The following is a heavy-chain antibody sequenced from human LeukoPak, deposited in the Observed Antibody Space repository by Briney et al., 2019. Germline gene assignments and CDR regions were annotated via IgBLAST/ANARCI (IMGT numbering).Heavy chain of an antibody. V-gene: IGHV1-18*04. J-gene: IGHJ4*02. CDR2: ISAYNGNT. D-gene: IGHD3-16*01. Sequence: ASVKVSCKASGYTFTSYGISWVRQAPGQGLEWMGWISAYNGNTNYAQKLQGRVTMTTDTSTSTAYMELRSLRSDDTAVYYCARDLGRTFPPGSDYWGQGTLVTVSS. CDR3: ARDLGRTFPPGSDY. CDR1: GYTFTSYG.